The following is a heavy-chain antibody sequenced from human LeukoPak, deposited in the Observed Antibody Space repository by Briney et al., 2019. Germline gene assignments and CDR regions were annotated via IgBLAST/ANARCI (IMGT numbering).Heavy chain of an antibody. CDR2: IYNSWSS. CDR1: GGSIWSYY. D-gene: IGHD3-10*01. Sequence: SETLSLPCTVSGGSIWSYYWRWMRQPAGKGLEWSGRIYNSWSSNYDPSLKSRVTMSVDTSKNQFSLKLSSVTAADTAVYYCARDLRFGEFQMVAWFDPWGQGTLVTVSS. J-gene: IGHJ5*02. V-gene: IGHV4-4*07. CDR3: ARDLRFGEFQMVAWFDP.